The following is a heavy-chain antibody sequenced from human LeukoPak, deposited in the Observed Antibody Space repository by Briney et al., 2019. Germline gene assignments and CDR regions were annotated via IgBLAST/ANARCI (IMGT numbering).Heavy chain of an antibody. J-gene: IGHJ4*02. D-gene: IGHD1-26*01. Sequence: GGSLRLSCAASGFTFSSYGMHWVRQAPGKGLEWVAVISYDGSNKYYADSVKGRFTISRDNSKNTLYLQMNSLRAEDTAVYYCAKRRWAVGATTFDYWGQGTLVTVSS. CDR2: ISYDGSNK. CDR3: AKRRWAVGATTFDY. CDR1: GFTFSSYG. V-gene: IGHV3-30*18.